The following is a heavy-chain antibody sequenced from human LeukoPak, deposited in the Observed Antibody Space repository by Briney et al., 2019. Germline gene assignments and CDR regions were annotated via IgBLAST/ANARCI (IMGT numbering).Heavy chain of an antibody. D-gene: IGHD3-10*01. CDR2: IYTGGST. V-gene: IGHV4-4*07. J-gene: IGHJ4*02. CDR3: AREGNGSGSYMVFDY. CDR1: GGSISSYY. Sequence: PSETLSLTCTVSGGSISSYYWSWIRQPAGKGLEWIGRIYTGGSTNYNPSLKSRVTMSVDTSKNQFSLKLSSVTAADTAVYYCAREGNGSGSYMVFDYWGQGTLVTVSS.